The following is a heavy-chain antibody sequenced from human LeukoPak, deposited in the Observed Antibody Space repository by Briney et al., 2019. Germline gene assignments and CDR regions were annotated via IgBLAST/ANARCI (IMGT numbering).Heavy chain of an antibody. Sequence: GFTXRXXXXSXVXXXPGXXXXWXSSISVICGSTSYADSVKGLFTISRDNSKNTLYLQMNSLRAEDTAVYYCAKAPSAKVTGFDYWGQGTLVTVSS. V-gene: IGHV3-23*01. J-gene: IGHJ4*02. D-gene: IGHD1-20*01. CDR3: AKAPSAKVTGFDY. CDR1: GFTXRXXX. CDR2: ISVICGST.